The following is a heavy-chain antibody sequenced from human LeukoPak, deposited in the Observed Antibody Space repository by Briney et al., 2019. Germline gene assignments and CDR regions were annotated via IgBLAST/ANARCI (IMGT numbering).Heavy chain of an antibody. Sequence: GGSLRLSCGASEFSLRSYSMDWVRQAPGKGLEWVSHINSGSSNIYYADSVKGRFTISRDNVGNSLYLHMNRLRAENKVVYYCARVLLERPGIDSFDMWGQGTMVTVSS. V-gene: IGHV3-48*01. D-gene: IGHD1-1*01. CDR3: ARVLLERPGIDSFDM. J-gene: IGHJ3*02. CDR2: INSGSSNI. CDR1: EFSLRSYS.